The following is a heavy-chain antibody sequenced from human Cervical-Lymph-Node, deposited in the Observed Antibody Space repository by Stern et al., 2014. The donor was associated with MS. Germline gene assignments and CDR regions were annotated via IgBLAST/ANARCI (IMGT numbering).Heavy chain of an antibody. V-gene: IGHV1-46*01. Sequence: VQLEESGAAVKKPGASVKVSCKASAYTFTSYYMQWVRQAPGQGLEWMGIINPSGTSTSYAQKFQGRVTMTRDTSTSTVYMEMSSLRSEDTAMYYCASSSYDSSGYPSDYWGQGTLVTVSS. CDR2: INPSGTST. CDR1: AYTFTSYY. CDR3: ASSSYDSSGYPSDY. D-gene: IGHD3-22*01. J-gene: IGHJ4*02.